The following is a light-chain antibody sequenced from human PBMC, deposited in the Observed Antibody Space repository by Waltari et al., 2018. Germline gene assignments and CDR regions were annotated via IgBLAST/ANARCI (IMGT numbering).Light chain of an antibody. CDR2: SAS. CDR1: QSISNF. CDR3: QQSSTTPST. V-gene: IGKV1-39*01. Sequence: DIQMTQSPSSLSASVGDRVTITCRASQSISNFLNGYQQKPGEAPKLLIYSASTLQSGVPSRFSGAGSGTDFSLTIISLQPEDFASYYCQQSSTTPSTFGQGTKLEIK. J-gene: IGKJ2*01.